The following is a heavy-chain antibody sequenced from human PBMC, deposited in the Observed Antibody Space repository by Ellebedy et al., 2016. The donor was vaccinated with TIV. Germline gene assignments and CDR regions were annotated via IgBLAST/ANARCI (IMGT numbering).Heavy chain of an antibody. V-gene: IGHV3-23*01. CDR3: AKDSKRWPPESGYFDY. CDR2: ISGSGGSI. Sequence: GGSLRLXXTASGVTFSSYGMTWVRQASGRGLEWVSFISGSGGSIYYADSVKGRFTISRDNSKNTVYLQMNNLRAEDTAIYYCAKDSKRWPPESGYFDYWGQGTLVTVSS. CDR1: GVTFSSYG. J-gene: IGHJ4*02. D-gene: IGHD6-19*01.